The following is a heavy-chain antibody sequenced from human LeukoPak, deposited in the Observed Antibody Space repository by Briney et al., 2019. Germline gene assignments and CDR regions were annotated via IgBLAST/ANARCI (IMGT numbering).Heavy chain of an antibody. Sequence: PGGSLRLSCAASGFTFSSYEMNWVRQAPGKGLEWVSYISSSGSTIYYADSVKGRFTISRDNAKNSLYLQMNSLRAEDTAVYYCARGREGVIVIDYYYYYMDVWGKGTTVTVSS. D-gene: IGHD3-16*02. CDR1: GFTFSSYE. V-gene: IGHV3-48*03. CDR2: ISSSGSTI. CDR3: ARGREGVIVIDYYYYYMDV. J-gene: IGHJ6*03.